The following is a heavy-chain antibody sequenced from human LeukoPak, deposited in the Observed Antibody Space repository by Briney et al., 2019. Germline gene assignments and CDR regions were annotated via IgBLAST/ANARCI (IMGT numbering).Heavy chain of an antibody. CDR3: ARADYDILTASSDAFDI. CDR1: GGSISSSGYY. D-gene: IGHD3-9*01. Sequence: SETLSLTCSVSGGSISSSGYYWGWIRQPPGKGLEWFGSIYYSGSTYYSPSLKSRVTISVDTSKNQFSLNLSSVTAADTAVYYCARADYDILTASSDAFDIWGQGTMVTVSS. V-gene: IGHV4-39*01. J-gene: IGHJ3*02. CDR2: IYYSGST.